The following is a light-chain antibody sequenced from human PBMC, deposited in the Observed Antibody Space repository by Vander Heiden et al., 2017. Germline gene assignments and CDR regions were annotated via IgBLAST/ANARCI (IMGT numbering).Light chain of an antibody. V-gene: IGKV1-39*01. J-gene: IGKJ4*01. CDR1: QSISSY. CDR2: AAS. CDR3: QQSDSTPRT. Sequence: IKMTTPPSSLSASVGDRVTITCRASQSISSYLSWYQQKPGKAPKILIYAASSLQSGVPSRFSGSGSGTDFTLTISRLQPEDFATYYCQQSDSTPRTFGGGTKVEIK.